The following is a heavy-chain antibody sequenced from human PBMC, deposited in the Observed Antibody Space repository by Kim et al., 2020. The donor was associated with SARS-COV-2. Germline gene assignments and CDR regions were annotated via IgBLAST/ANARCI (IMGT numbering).Heavy chain of an antibody. CDR2: DGRLT. CDR3: ARGMGDS. Sequence: DGRLTTHADSVKGRFTSSRDNDKNTLYLQMNSLRAEDTAVYYCARGMGDSWGQGTLVTVSS. D-gene: IGHD2-8*01. V-gene: IGHV3-74*01. J-gene: IGHJ4*02.